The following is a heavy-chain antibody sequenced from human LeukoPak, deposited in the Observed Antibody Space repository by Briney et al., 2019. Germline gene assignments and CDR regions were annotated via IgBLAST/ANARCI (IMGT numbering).Heavy chain of an antibody. CDR3: ARDRRAYCSSTSCLAFDP. D-gene: IGHD2-2*01. CDR1: GYTFTSYY. CDR2: INPSGGST. V-gene: IGHV1-46*01. Sequence: GASVKVSCKASGYTFTSYYMHWVRQAPGQGLELMGIINPSGGSTSYAQKFQGRVTMTRDTSTSTVYMELSSLRSEDTAVYYCARDRRAYCSSTSCLAFDPWGQGTLVTVSS. J-gene: IGHJ5*02.